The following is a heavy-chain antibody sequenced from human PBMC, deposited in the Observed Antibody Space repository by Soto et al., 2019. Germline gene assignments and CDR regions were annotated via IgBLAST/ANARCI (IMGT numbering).Heavy chain of an antibody. CDR3: AIVRLETRLIDY. Sequence: QVQLVESGGGVVQPGRSLRLSCAASGFTFSSYAMHWVRQAPGKGLEWVAVISYDGSNKYYADSVKGRFTITRDNSKNTRYLQINSPRTEQTAVYFCAIVRLETRLIDYWGKGTRVT. J-gene: IGHJ4*02. CDR1: GFTFSSYA. CDR2: ISYDGSNK. V-gene: IGHV3-30-3*01. D-gene: IGHD3-16*01.